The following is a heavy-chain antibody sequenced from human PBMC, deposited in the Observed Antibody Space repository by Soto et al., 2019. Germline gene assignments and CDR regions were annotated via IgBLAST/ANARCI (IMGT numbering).Heavy chain of an antibody. D-gene: IGHD3-3*01. CDR1: GGSVSSYY. CDR3: GRGHYDFWSGYFATVDY. Sequence: PSETLSLTCTVSGGSVSSYYWSWIRQPPGKGLEWIGYIHYSGSTNYNPSLKSRVTISVDTSKNQFSLKLNSVTAADTAVYYCGRGHYDFWSGYFATVDYWGQGTLVTVSS. V-gene: IGHV4-59*08. J-gene: IGHJ4*02. CDR2: IHYSGST.